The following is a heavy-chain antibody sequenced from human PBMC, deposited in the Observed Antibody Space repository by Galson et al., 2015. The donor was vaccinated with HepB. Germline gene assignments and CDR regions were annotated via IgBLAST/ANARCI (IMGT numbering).Heavy chain of an antibody. J-gene: IGHJ5*02. CDR1: GFTFSSHS. Sequence: SLRLSCAASGFTFSSHSMNWVRQAPGKGLEWVSCISSGSSYIEYADSVKGRFVISRDNAKNSLYLQMNSLRAEDTAVYYCAKHSRARDFWSASDWLDPWGQGTLVTVSS. V-gene: IGHV3-21*01. CDR3: AKHSRARDFWSASDWLDP. CDR2: ISSGSSYI. D-gene: IGHD3-3*01.